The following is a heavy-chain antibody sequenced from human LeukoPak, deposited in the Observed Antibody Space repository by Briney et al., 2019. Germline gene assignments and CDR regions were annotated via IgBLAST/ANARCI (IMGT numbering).Heavy chain of an antibody. CDR3: ARDRTWYSN. D-gene: IGHD2-15*01. CDR1: GFTFSSNW. V-gene: IGHV3-7*01. J-gene: IGHJ4*02. Sequence: GGSLRLSCAASGFTFSSNWMSWVRQAPGKGLEWVANIKQDGSEKYHVDSVKGRFTISRDNAKNSLYLQMNSLRAEDTAVYYCARDRTWYSNWGQGTLVTASS. CDR2: IKQDGSEK.